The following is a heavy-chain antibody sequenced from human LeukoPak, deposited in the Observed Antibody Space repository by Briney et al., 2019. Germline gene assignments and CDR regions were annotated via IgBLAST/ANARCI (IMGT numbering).Heavy chain of an antibody. D-gene: IGHD1-26*01. J-gene: IGHJ4*02. CDR1: GGSISSSSYY. CDR2: IYYNGRT. V-gene: IGHV4-39*01. CDR3: ARHVGSGAWEVILRQYYFDY. Sequence: PSETLSLTCTVSGGSISSSSYYWGWIRQPPGKGLEWIGSIYYNGRTYYNPSLKSRVTISVDTSKNQFSLKLSSVTAADTAVYYCARHVGSGAWEVILRQYYFDYWGQGTLVTVSS.